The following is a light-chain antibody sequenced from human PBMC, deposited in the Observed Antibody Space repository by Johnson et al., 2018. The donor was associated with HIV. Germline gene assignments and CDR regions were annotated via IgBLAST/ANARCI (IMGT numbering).Light chain of an antibody. J-gene: IGLJ1*01. CDR2: QNT. V-gene: IGLV1-51*02. Sequence: HSVLTQPPSVSAAPGQKVTISCSGSSSNIGNNYVSWYQVLPGTAPKLLIYQNTWRPSWIPDRFSGSTSGASATLAITGPQTGDEADYYCGTWDNSLKGEVFGTGTTVTVL. CDR1: SSNIGNNY. CDR3: GTWDNSLKGEV.